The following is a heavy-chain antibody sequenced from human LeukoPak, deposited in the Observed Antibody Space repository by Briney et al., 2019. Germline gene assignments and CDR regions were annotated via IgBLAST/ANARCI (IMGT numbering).Heavy chain of an antibody. CDR3: ARETSTAAGTYNWFDP. D-gene: IGHD6-13*01. J-gene: IGHJ5*02. CDR2: IYHSVST. Sequence: TLSLTCAVSGGSISSGGYSWSWIRQPPGKGLEWIGYIYHSVSTYYNPSLKSRVTISVDRSKNQFSLKLSSVTAADTAVYYCARETSTAAGTYNWFDPWGQGTLVTVSS. CDR1: GGSISSGGYS. V-gene: IGHV4-30-2*01.